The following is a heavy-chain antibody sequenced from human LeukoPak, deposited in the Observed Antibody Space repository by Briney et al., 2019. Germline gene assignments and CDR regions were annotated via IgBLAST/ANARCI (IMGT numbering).Heavy chain of an antibody. CDR1: GFTFSSYG. D-gene: IGHD2-2*02. CDR3: AKVPYCSSTSCYTPFDY. V-gene: IGHV3-30*02. J-gene: IGHJ4*02. Sequence: PGGSLRLPCAASGFTFSSYGMHWVRQAPGKGLEWVAFIRYDGSNKYYADSVKGRFTISRDNSKNTLYLQINSLRAEDTAVYYCAKVPYCSSTSCYTPFDYWGQGTLVTVSS. CDR2: IRYDGSNK.